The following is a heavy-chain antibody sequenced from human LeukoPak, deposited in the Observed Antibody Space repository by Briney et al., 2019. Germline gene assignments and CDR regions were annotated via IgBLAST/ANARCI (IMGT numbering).Heavy chain of an antibody. V-gene: IGHV4-61*02. CDR1: GGSISSGSYY. CDR3: ARGGIVVVPAAMVDWGWFDP. J-gene: IGHJ5*02. Sequence: SETLSLTCTVSGGSISSGSYYWSWIRQPAGKGLEWIGRIYTSGSTNYNPSLKSRVTISVDTSKNQFSLKLSSVTAADTAVYYCARGGIVVVPAAMVDWGWFDPWGQGTPVTVSS. CDR2: IYTSGST. D-gene: IGHD2-2*01.